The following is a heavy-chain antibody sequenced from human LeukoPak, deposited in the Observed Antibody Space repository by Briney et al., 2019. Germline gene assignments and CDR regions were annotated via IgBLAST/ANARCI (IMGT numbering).Heavy chain of an antibody. Sequence: SETLSLACAVYGGSFSGYYWSWIRQPPGKGLEWIGEINHSGSTNYNPSLKSRVTISVDTSKNQFSLKLSSVTAADTAVYYCATKPYYYGMDVWGQGTTVTVSS. CDR1: GGSFSGYY. CDR3: ATKPYYYGMDV. J-gene: IGHJ6*02. V-gene: IGHV4-34*01. CDR2: INHSGST.